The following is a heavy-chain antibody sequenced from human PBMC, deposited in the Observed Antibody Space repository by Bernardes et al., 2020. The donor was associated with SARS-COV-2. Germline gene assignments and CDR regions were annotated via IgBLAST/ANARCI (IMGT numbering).Heavy chain of an antibody. CDR2: ISYEGSIQ. CDR3: AKLRSVLWIHPYYNAMDA. D-gene: IGHD2-2*01. Sequence: GGYLTPSREVSGFTFNHFGMHWVRPAPGKGLEWVAVISYEGSIQHYADSVKGRFTISRDSSKNTVYLQMNTLRPEDTAVYYCAKLRSVLWIHPYYNAMDAWGQGTTVTVSS. J-gene: IGHJ6*02. CDR1: GFTFNHFG. V-gene: IGHV3-30*18.